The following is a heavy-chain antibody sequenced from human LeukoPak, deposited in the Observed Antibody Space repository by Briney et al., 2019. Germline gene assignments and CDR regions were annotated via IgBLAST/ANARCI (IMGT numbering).Heavy chain of an antibody. D-gene: IGHD2/OR15-2a*01. J-gene: IGHJ4*02. Sequence: GTLSLTCATSGCPFERSTLSWGWQGPGKGLEWVSYISSGGGTIYYADSGKGRFTISRDNAKNSLYLQMNSLRGEDTAVYYCARGNWNYAYWGQGTLVTVSS. CDR2: ISSGGGTI. V-gene: IGHV3-11*01. CDR1: GCPFERST. CDR3: ARGNWNYAY.